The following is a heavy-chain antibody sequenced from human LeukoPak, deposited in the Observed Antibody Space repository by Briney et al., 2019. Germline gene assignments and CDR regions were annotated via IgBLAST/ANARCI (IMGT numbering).Heavy chain of an antibody. V-gene: IGHV3-21*01. Sequence: GGSLRLSCAASGFTFSSYSMNWVRQAPGKVLEWVSSISTSSSYIYYADSVKGRFTISRDNAKNSLYLQMNSMSAEDTAVYYCARLGYCSGGSCYSSIYYFDYWGQGTLVTVSS. CDR2: ISTSSSYI. CDR1: GFTFSSYS. CDR3: ARLGYCSGGSCYSSIYYFDY. D-gene: IGHD2-15*01. J-gene: IGHJ4*02.